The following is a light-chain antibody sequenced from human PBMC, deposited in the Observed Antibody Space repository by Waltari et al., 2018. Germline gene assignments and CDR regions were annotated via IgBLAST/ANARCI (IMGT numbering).Light chain of an antibody. CDR2: EVS. CDR1: SRDVGSYNS. J-gene: IGLJ3*02. Sequence: QSALTQPASVSGSPGQSITISCAGTSRDVGSYNSVPWDQQHPGKAPKLMIYEVSNRPSGVSNRFSGSKSGNTASLTISGLQAEDEADYYCSSYTTTSTLHVFGGGTKLTVL. CDR3: SSYTTTSTLHV. V-gene: IGLV2-14*01.